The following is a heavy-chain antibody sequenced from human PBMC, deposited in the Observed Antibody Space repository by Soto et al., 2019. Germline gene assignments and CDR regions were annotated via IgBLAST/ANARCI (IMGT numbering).Heavy chain of an antibody. CDR3: ARAFYGMDV. J-gene: IGHJ6*02. Sequence: CGRTLANPTQTLALTCTVAGFSLSGTGMRVTWIRQPPGKALEWLARIDWDDTKLYSTSLKTRLSISKDTSKNQVVLTMTNMDPADTATYYCARAFYGMDVWGPGTPVTVSS. CDR2: IDWDDTK. V-gene: IGHV2-70*04. CDR1: GFSLSGTGMR.